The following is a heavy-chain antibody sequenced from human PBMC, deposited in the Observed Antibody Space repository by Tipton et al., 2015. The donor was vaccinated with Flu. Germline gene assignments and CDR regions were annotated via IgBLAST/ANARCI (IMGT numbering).Heavy chain of an antibody. Sequence: TLSLTCTVSGGSISSGSYYWSWIRQPAGKGLEWIGRIYTSGSTNYNPSLKSRVTISVDTSKNQFSLKLSSVTAADTAVYYCARDLFGEKDWFDPRGQGTLVTVSS. J-gene: IGHJ5*02. CDR3: ARDLFGEKDWFDP. V-gene: IGHV4-61*02. CDR1: GGSISSGSYY. D-gene: IGHD3-10*01. CDR2: IYTSGST.